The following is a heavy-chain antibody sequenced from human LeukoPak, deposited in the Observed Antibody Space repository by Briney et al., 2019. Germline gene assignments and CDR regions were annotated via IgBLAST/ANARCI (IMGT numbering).Heavy chain of an antibody. Sequence: PGESLKISCKGSGYSFASYWIAWVRQLPGKGLEWMGIIYPGDSDTRHSPSFQGQVTISADKSISTAYLQWSSLKASDSAMFYCARQIYDTSGYDAFDIWGQGTMVTVSS. V-gene: IGHV5-51*01. CDR2: IYPGDSDT. D-gene: IGHD3-22*01. J-gene: IGHJ3*02. CDR1: GYSFASYW. CDR3: ARQIYDTSGYDAFDI.